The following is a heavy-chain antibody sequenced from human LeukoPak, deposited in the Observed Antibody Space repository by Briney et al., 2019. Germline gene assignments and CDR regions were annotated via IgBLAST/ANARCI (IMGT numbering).Heavy chain of an antibody. CDR2: IIPILGIA. D-gene: IGHD4-23*01. V-gene: IGHV1-69*04. CDR3: ARGTVAPNWFDP. J-gene: IGHJ5*02. CDR1: GGTFSSYA. Sequence: GASVKVSCKASGGTFSSYAISWVRQAPGQGLEWMGRIIPILGIANYAQKFQGRVTITADKSTSTAYMELSSLRSEDTAVYYCARGTVAPNWFDPWGQGTLVTVSS.